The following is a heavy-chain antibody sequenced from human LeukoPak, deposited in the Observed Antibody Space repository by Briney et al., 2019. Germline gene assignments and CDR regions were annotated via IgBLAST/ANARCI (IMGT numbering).Heavy chain of an antibody. CDR1: GFTFSTYW. CDR3: AREGVGACGSCYS. CDR2: IRGDGSEK. Sequence: GGSLRLSCAASGFTFSTYWMSWVRQAPGKGLEWLANIRGDGSEKHYVDSLKGRFTIFRDNAKGSVYLHMNSLRVDDTAVYYCAREGVGACGSCYSWGQGTRVTVSS. V-gene: IGHV3-7*05. J-gene: IGHJ5*02. D-gene: IGHD2-15*01.